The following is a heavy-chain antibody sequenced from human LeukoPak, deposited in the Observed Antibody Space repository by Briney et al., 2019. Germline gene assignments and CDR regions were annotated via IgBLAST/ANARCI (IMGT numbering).Heavy chain of an antibody. CDR2: IRSKANSYAT. CDR3: TRRRWITTSYYYDSSGLDAFDI. V-gene: IGHV3-73*01. CDR1: GFTFSGSA. Sequence: GGSLRLSCAASGFTFSGSAMHWVRQASGKGLEWVGRIRSKANSYATAYAASVKGRFTISRDDSKNTAYLQMNSLKTEDTAVYYCTRRRWITTSYYYDSSGLDAFDIWGQGTMVTVSS. J-gene: IGHJ3*02. D-gene: IGHD3-22*01.